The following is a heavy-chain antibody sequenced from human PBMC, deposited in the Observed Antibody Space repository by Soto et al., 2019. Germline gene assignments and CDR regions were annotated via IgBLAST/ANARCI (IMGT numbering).Heavy chain of an antibody. CDR2: IYHGGSV. V-gene: IGHV4-38-2*01. D-gene: IGHD3-3*01. CDR1: GYSMTSGYY. Sequence: SETLSLTCAVSGYSMTSGYYWGWVRQPPGRGLEWLGSIYHGGSVYYNPSLKSRVTLSLDASKNHFSLHLTSVTAADTAVYYCARTFDYYGMDVWGQGTAVTVSS. J-gene: IGHJ6*02. CDR3: ARTFDYYGMDV.